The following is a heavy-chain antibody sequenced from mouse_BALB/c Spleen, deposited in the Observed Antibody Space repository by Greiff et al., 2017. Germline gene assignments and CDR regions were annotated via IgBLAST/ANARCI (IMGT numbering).Heavy chain of an antibody. D-gene: IGHD1-1*01. CDR1: GFTFSSYA. V-gene: IGHV5-6-5*01. J-gene: IGHJ4*01. Sequence: EVKLVESGGGLVKPGGSLKLSCAASGFTFSSYAMSWVRQTPEKRLEWVASISSGGSTYYPDSVKGRFTISRDNARNILYLQMSSLRSEDTAMYYCARGGSSPHYAMDYWGQGTSVTVSS. CDR2: ISSGGST. CDR3: ARGGSSPHYAMDY.